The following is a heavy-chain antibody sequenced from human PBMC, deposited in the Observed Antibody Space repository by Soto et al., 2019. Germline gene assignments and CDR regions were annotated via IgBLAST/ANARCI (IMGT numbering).Heavy chain of an antibody. CDR1: GFIFSNTW. D-gene: IGHD6-25*01. CDR2: IKTKIEGGTT. CDR3: TADIPNISANYGMDV. J-gene: IGHJ6*02. V-gene: IGHV3-15*07. Sequence: EEQLVESGGGLVEPGGSLRLSCAASGFIFSNTWINWVRQAPGKGLEWVGRIKTKIEGGTTNYAAPVKGRFTVSGDDSKNTVYLHMNSLTTEDTAVYYCTADIPNISANYGMDVWGQGTTVTVSS.